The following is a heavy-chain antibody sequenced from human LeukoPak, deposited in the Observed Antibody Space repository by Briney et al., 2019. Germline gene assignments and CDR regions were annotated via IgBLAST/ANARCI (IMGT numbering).Heavy chain of an antibody. J-gene: IGHJ5*02. CDR2: IIPILGIA. CDR1: GGTFSSYA. D-gene: IGHD2-2*01. V-gene: IGHV1-69*04. Sequence: AASVKVSCKASGGTFSSYAISWVRQAPGQGLEWMGRIIPILGIANYAQKFQGRVTITADKSTSTAYMELSSLRSEDTAVYYCARDPADLVVVPAARNWFDPWGQGTLVTVSS. CDR3: ARDPADLVVVPAARNWFDP.